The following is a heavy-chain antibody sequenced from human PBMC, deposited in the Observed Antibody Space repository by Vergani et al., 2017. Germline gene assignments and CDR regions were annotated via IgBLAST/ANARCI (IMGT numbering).Heavy chain of an antibody. CDR3: ARAEVIYDILTGYYIGPPGY. Sequence: QVQLVESGGGLVKPGGSLRLSCAASGFTFSDYYMSWIRQAPGKGLAWVSYISSSGSTIYYADSVKGRFTISRDNAKNSLYLQMNSLRAEDTAVYYCARAEVIYDILTGYYIGPPGYWGQGTLVTVSS. CDR1: GFTFSDYY. V-gene: IGHV3-11*04. CDR2: ISSSGSTI. J-gene: IGHJ4*02. D-gene: IGHD3-9*01.